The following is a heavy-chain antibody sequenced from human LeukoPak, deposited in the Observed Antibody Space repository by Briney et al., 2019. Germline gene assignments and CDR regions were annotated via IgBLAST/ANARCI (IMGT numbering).Heavy chain of an antibody. CDR3: ARECSSTSCYMDY. J-gene: IGHJ4*02. V-gene: IGHV3-21*01. D-gene: IGHD2-2*02. CDR1: GFTFSSYG. CDR2: ISSSSSYI. Sequence: GGSLRLSCAASGFTFSSYGMSWVRQAPGKGLEWVSSISSSSSYIYYADSVKGRFTISRDNAKNSLYLQMNSLRAEDTAVYYCARECSSTSCYMDYWGQGTLVTVSS.